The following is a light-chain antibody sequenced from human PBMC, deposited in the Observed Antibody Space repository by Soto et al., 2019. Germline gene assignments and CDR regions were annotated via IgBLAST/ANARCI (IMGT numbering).Light chain of an antibody. Sequence: VLTQSPGTLSLSPGDSATLSCRASQTVRNNYLAWYQQKPGQAPRLLIYDESSRATGIPDRFSGGGSGTDFNLTISRLEPEDFAVYYCQXYGSSPRTFGQGTKVDIK. V-gene: IGKV3-20*01. CDR2: DES. J-gene: IGKJ1*01. CDR1: QTVRNNY. CDR3: QXYGSSPRT.